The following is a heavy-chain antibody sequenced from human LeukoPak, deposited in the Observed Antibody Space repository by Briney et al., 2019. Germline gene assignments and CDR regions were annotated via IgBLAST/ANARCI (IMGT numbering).Heavy chain of an antibody. CDR1: GFTFSNCA. V-gene: IGHV3-30*18. Sequence: GGSLRLSCAASGFTFSNCAMHWVRQAPGKGLDWVAVISYDGSNKYHADSVKGRFTISRDNSKNTLFLQMNSLRAEDTAVYYCAKDVGSTHYYYGKPGTRDNWFDPWGQGTLVTVSS. CDR2: ISYDGSNK. J-gene: IGHJ5*02. CDR3: AKDVGSTHYYYGKPGTRDNWFDP. D-gene: IGHD2-2*01.